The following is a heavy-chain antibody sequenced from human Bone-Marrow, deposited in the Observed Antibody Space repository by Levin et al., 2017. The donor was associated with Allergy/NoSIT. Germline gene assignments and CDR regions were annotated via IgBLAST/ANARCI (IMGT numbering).Heavy chain of an antibody. V-gene: IGHV3-48*01. Sequence: PGGSLRLSCAASGFTFSSHSMNWVRQAPGKGLEWVSYISSSSNTIYYADSVKGRFTISRDNAKNSLYLQMNSLRAEDTAVYYCARKYCSGNNCDRLGGFDPWGQGTLVTVSS. J-gene: IGHJ5*02. D-gene: IGHD2-15*01. CDR2: ISSSSNTI. CDR1: GFTFSSHS. CDR3: ARKYCSGNNCDRLGGFDP.